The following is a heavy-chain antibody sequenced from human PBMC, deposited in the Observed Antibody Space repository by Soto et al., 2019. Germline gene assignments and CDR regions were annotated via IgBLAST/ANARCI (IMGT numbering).Heavy chain of an antibody. CDR1: GFTFRSYA. D-gene: IGHD2-2*01. CDR3: ARDMGEYQLLTYWFDP. V-gene: IGHV3-30-3*01. Sequence: GGSLRLSCAASGFTFRSYAIHWVRQAPGKGLEWVAVISYDGSNKYYADSVKGRFTISRDNSKNTLYLQMNSLRAEDTAVYYCARDMGEYQLLTYWFDPWGQGTLVTVSS. CDR2: ISYDGSNK. J-gene: IGHJ5*02.